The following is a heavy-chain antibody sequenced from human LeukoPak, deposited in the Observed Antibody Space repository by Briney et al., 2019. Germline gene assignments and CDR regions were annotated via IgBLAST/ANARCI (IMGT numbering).Heavy chain of an antibody. CDR2: FYYSGST. V-gene: IGHV4-61*01. Sequence: SETLSLTCTVSGGSVSGGSYYWSWIRQPPGKGLEWIGYFYYSGSTYYNPSLKSRVTISVDTSKNQFSLKLSSVTAADTAVYYCARTYYSPYYFDYWGQGTLVTVSS. J-gene: IGHJ4*02. CDR1: GGSVSGGSYY. CDR3: ARTYYSPYYFDY. D-gene: IGHD3-10*01.